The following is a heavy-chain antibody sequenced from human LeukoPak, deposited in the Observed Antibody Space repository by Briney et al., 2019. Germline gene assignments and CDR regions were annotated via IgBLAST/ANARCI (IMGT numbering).Heavy chain of an antibody. CDR2: INPNSGGT. J-gene: IGHJ4*02. V-gene: IGHV1-2*02. Sequence: ASVKVSCKASGYTFTGYYMHWVRQAPGQGLEWMGWINPNSGGTNYAQKFQGRVTMTRDTSISTAYMEPSRLRSDDTAVYYCARGPYGSGHLFIDWGQGTLVTVSS. D-gene: IGHD6-19*01. CDR1: GYTFTGYY. CDR3: ARGPYGSGHLFID.